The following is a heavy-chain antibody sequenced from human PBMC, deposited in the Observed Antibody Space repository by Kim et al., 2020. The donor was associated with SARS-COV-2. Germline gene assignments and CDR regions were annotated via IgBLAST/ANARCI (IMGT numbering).Heavy chain of an antibody. V-gene: IGHV3-23*01. D-gene: IGHD3-3*01. Sequence: MSRFTISRDNSKNTLYLQMNSLRAEDTAVYYCAKDRDYDFWSGYPYFDYWGQGTLVTVSS. J-gene: IGHJ4*02. CDR3: AKDRDYDFWSGYPYFDY.